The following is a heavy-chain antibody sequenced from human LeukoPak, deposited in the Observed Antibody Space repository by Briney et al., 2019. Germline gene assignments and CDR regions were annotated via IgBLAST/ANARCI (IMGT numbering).Heavy chain of an antibody. CDR1: GYTFTSYY. Sequence: ASVKVSCKASGYTFTSYYMHWVRQAPGQGLEWMGIINPSGGSTSYAQKFQGRVTMTRDTSTSTVYMELSSLRSEDTAVYYCAREGAPGYCSSSSCYTIGYWGQGTLVTVSS. D-gene: IGHD2-2*02. CDR2: INPSGGST. CDR3: AREGAPGYCSSSSCYTIGY. V-gene: IGHV1-46*01. J-gene: IGHJ4*02.